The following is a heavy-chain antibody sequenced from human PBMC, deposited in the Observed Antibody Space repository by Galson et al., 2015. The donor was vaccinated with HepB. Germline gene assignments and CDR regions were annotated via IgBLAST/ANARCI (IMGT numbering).Heavy chain of an antibody. D-gene: IGHD4-17*01. Sequence: SLRLSCAASGFTVSNNYMSWVRQAPGKGLEWVSIIYSGGNTYHADSVKGRFTTSRDNSNNIVYLQMNRLRAEDTAVYYCARRGYGDYSPFDYWGQGTLVTVSS. CDR2: IYSGGNT. CDR3: ARRGYGDYSPFDY. CDR1: GFTVSNNY. V-gene: IGHV3-53*01. J-gene: IGHJ4*02.